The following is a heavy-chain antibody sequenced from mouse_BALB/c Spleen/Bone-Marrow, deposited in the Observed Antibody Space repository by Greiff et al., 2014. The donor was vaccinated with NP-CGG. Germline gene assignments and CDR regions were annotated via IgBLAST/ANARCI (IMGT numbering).Heavy chain of an antibody. CDR3: ARGGIGRSLDY. CDR1: GYSFTDYD. Sequence: VQGVESGPELVKPGTLVKISCKASGYSFTDYDINWVKQRPGQGLEWIGWIYPGDGSTKYNEEFKGKATLTADRSSSTAYMQLSSLTSESSAVYFCARGGIGRSLDYWGQGTSVTVSS. J-gene: IGHJ4*01. CDR2: IYPGDGST. V-gene: IGHV1S56*01. D-gene: IGHD3-3*01.